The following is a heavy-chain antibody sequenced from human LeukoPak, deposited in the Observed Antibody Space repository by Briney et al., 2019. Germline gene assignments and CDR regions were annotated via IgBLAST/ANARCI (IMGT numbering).Heavy chain of an antibody. CDR3: ASSQVAGQYYYYYYGMDV. V-gene: IGHV3-11*01. CDR1: GFTFSDYY. D-gene: IGHD6-19*01. CDR2: ISSSGSTI. Sequence: GGSLRLSCAASGFTFSDYYMSWIRQAPGKGLEWVSYISSSGSTIYYADSVKGRFTISRDNAKNSLYLQMNSLRAEDTAVYYCASSQVAGQYYYYYYGMDVWGQGTTVTVSS. J-gene: IGHJ6*02.